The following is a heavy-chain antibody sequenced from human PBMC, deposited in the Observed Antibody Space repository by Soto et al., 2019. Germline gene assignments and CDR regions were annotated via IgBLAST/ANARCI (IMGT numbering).Heavy chain of an antibody. CDR1: GYTFTSYG. CDR3: ARVQKEVKVYAPYDY. J-gene: IGHJ4*02. V-gene: IGHV1-18*01. D-gene: IGHD2-8*01. CDR2: ISAYNGNT. Sequence: ASVKVSCKASGYTFTSYGISWVRQAPGQGLEWMGWISAYNGNTNYAQKLQGRVTMTTDTSTSTAYMELRSLRSDDTAVYYCARVQKEVKVYAPYDYWGQGTLVTSPQ.